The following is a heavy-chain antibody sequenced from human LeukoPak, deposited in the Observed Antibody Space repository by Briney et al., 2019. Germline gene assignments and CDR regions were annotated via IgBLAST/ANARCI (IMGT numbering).Heavy chain of an antibody. Sequence: NSSETLSLTCTVSGGSISSSSYYWGWIRQPPGKGLEWIGSIYYSGSTYYNPSLKSRVTISVDTSKNQFSLKLSSVTAADTAVYYCARHSGSPGWDAFDIWGQGTMVTVSS. CDR2: IYYSGST. J-gene: IGHJ3*02. V-gene: IGHV4-39*01. D-gene: IGHD1-26*01. CDR3: ARHSGSPGWDAFDI. CDR1: GGSISSSSYY.